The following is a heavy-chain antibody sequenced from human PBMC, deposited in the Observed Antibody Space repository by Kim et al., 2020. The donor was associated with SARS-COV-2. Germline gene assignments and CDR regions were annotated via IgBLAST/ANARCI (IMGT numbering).Heavy chain of an antibody. CDR3: AKDPGGRYCSTSSCSYQFSGMDV. V-gene: IGHV3-30*18. CDR1: GFTFSNYG. CDR2: ISYDGSNE. D-gene: IGHD2-2*01. J-gene: IGHJ6*02. Sequence: GGSLRLSCAASGFTFSNYGMHWVRQAPGKGLEWVAVISYDGSNESYADSVKGRLTISRDNSKNTLYLQMNSLRAEDTAVYYCAKDPGGRYCSTSSCSYQFSGMDVWGQGTTVTVSS.